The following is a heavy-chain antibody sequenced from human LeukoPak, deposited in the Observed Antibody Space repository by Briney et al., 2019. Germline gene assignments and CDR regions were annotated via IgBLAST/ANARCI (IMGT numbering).Heavy chain of an antibody. CDR3: ARGNGETVSTSLNWFDP. J-gene: IGHJ5*02. V-gene: IGHV1-18*04. CDR1: GYTFTGYY. Sequence: ASVKVSCKASGYTFTGYYMHWVRQAPGQGLELIGWISAYNGNTKYAQKFQGTVTMTTDTSTTTAYMELRSLRYDDTAVYYCARGNGETVSTSLNWFDPWGQGTLVTVSS. D-gene: IGHD5/OR15-5a*01. CDR2: ISAYNGNT.